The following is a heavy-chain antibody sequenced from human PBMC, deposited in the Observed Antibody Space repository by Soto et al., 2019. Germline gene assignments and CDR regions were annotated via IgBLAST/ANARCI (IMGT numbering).Heavy chain of an antibody. CDR1: GYTFTGYA. CDR3: ARDGYSSGWYGYYYYYYMDV. CDR2: INAGNGNT. V-gene: IGHV1-3*01. J-gene: IGHJ6*03. Sequence: QVQLVQSGAEVKKPGASVKVSCKASGYTFTGYAMHWVRQAPGQRLEWMGWINAGNGNTKYSQKFQGRVTITRDTSASTAYMELSSLRSEDTAVYYCARDGYSSGWYGYYYYYYMDVWGKGTTVTVSS. D-gene: IGHD6-19*01.